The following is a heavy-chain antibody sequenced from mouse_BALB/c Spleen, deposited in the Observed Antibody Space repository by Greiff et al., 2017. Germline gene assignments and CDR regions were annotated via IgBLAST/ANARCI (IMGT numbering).Heavy chain of an antibody. J-gene: IGHJ4*01. CDR1: GFAFSSYD. CDR2: ISSGGGST. V-gene: IGHV5-12-1*01. Sequence: EVQRVESGGGLVKPGGSLKLSCAASGFAFSSYDMSWVRQTPEKRLEWVAYISSGGGSTYYPDTVKGRFTISRDNAKNTLYLQMSSLKSEDTAMYYCARRDYGYAMDYWGQGTSVTVSS. D-gene: IGHD2-4*01. CDR3: ARRDYGYAMDY.